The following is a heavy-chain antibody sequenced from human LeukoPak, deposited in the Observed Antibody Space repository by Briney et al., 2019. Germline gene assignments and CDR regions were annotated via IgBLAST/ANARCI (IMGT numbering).Heavy chain of an antibody. V-gene: IGHV4-39*01. CDR3: ATKEDIFGVVIIPFDY. Sequence: SETLCLTCTVSGGSISSSSYYWGRIRQPPGKGLEWIGSIYYSGSTYYNPSLKSRVTISVDTSKNQFSLKLSSVTAADTAVYYCATKEDIFGVVIIPFDYWGQGTLVTVSS. D-gene: IGHD3-3*02. CDR2: IYYSGST. J-gene: IGHJ4*02. CDR1: GGSISSSSYY.